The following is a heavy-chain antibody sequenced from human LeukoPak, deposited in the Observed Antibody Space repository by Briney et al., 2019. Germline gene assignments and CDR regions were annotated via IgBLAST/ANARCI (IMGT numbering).Heavy chain of an antibody. V-gene: IGHV3-23*01. CDR3: AKDVVVLRYYFDY. D-gene: IGHD2-2*01. J-gene: IGHJ4*02. Sequence: GGSLRLSCAASGFTFGIYAMSWVRQAPGKGLEWVSAISGGGGDTYYADSVKGRFTISSDNSKKTLYLQMNSLRAEDTAVYYCAKDVVVLRYYFDYWGQGTLVTVSS. CDR2: ISGGGGDT. CDR1: GFTFGIYA.